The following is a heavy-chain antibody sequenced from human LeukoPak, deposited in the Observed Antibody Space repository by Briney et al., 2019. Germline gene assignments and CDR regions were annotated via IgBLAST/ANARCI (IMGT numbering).Heavy chain of an antibody. D-gene: IGHD1-1*01. CDR2: IYHSGST. CDR3: ARDSSYNWNDVGDAFDI. J-gene: IGHJ3*02. Sequence: SQTLSLTCTVSGGSISSYYWSWIRQPPGKGLEWIGYIYHSGSTNYNPSLKSRVTISVDTSKNQFSPKLSSVTAADTAVYYCARDSSYNWNDVGDAFDIWGQGTMVTVSS. V-gene: IGHV4-59*01. CDR1: GGSISSYY.